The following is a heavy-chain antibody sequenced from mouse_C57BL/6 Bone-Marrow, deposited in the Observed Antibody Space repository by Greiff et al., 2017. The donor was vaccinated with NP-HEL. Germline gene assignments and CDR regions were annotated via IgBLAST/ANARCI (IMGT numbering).Heavy chain of an antibody. V-gene: IGHV14-4*01. CDR2: IDPENGDT. D-gene: IGHD3-2*02. CDR3: TTSSGYFAY. Sequence: VHVKQSGAELVRPGASVKLSCTASGFNIKDDYMHWVKQRPEQGLEWIGWIDPENGDTEYASKFQGKATITADTSSNTAYLQLSSLTSEDTAVYYCTTSSGYFAYWGQGTLVTVSA. CDR1: GFNIKDDY. J-gene: IGHJ3*01.